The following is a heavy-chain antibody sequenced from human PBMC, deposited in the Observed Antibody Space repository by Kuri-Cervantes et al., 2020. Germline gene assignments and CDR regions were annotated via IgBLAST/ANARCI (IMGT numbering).Heavy chain of an antibody. CDR1: GDSVSSNSAA. CDR2: TYYRSKWYN. Sequence: LRLSCAISGDSVSSNSAAWNWIRQSPSRGLEWLGRTYYRSKWYNDYAVSVKSRITLNPDTSKKQISLQLNSVNPEDTAVYYCAVDLGWRLDHWGQGTLVTVSS. D-gene: IGHD6-19*01. V-gene: IGHV6-1*01. CDR3: AVDLGWRLDH. J-gene: IGHJ4*02.